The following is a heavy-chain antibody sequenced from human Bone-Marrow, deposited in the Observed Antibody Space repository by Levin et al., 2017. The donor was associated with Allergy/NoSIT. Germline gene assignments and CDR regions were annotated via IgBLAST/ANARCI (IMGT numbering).Heavy chain of an antibody. Sequence: PGGSLRLSCVASGFNFGIYGMTWVRQPPGKGLEWVSSISGGDANTYYADSVKGRFSISRDNSKNTVYLQMNSRRVEDTAIYYCARSRGVDPWGQGTLVSVSS. V-gene: IGHV3-23*01. J-gene: IGHJ5*02. CDR3: ARSRGVDP. CDR1: GFNFGIYG. CDR2: ISGGDANT.